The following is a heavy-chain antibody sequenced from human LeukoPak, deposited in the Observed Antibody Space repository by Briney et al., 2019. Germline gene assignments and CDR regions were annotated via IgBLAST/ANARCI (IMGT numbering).Heavy chain of an antibody. CDR2: IYHSGST. Sequence: PSETLSLTCTVSGYPISSGYYWGWIRQPPGKGLEWIGSIYHSGSTYYNPSLKSRVTISVDTSKNQFSLKLSSVTAADTAVYYCARGRNWFDPWGQGTLVTVSS. V-gene: IGHV4-38-2*02. J-gene: IGHJ5*02. CDR1: GYPISSGYY. CDR3: ARGRNWFDP.